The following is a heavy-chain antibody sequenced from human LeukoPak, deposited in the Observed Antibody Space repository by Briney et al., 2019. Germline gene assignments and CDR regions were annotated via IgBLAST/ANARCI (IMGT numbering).Heavy chain of an antibody. CDR2: NSGSGGST. CDR1: GFTFSSYA. V-gene: IGHV3-23*01. CDR3: AKDLSRIGGFDFDY. D-gene: IGHD1-14*01. Sequence: GGSLRLSCAASGFTFSSYAMSWVRQAPGKGLEWVSANSGSGGSTYYADSVKGRFTISRDNSKNTLYLQMNSLRAEDTAVYYCAKDLSRIGGFDFDYWGQGTLVTVSS. J-gene: IGHJ4*02.